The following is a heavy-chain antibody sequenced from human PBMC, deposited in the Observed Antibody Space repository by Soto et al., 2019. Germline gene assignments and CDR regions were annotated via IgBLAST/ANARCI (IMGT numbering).Heavy chain of an antibody. Sequence: GGSLRLSCAAAGFTFRSSAMHWVRQAPGKGLEWVAGISYDGSNKYYRDSREGRFTISRDNSKNTLYLQMNSLRAEDTAVYYCAKDLSADSSGYSVFDSWGQGTLVTVSS. CDR2: ISYDGSNK. V-gene: IGHV3-30*18. CDR3: AKDLSADSSGYSVFDS. J-gene: IGHJ4*02. CDR1: GFTFRSSA. D-gene: IGHD3-22*01.